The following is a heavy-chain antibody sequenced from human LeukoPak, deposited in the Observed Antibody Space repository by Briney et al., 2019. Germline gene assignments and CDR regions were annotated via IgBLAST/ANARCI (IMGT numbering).Heavy chain of an antibody. CDR2: IYYSGRT. CDR1: GGSIRSYY. J-gene: IGHJ4*02. Sequence: SETLSLTCTVSGGSIRSYYWGWIRQPPGKGLEWIGSIYYSGRTYYNPSLKSRVTISVDTSKNQFSLKLSSVTAADTAVYYCARLGAAAGELDYWGQGTLVTVSS. CDR3: ARLGAAAGELDY. V-gene: IGHV4-39*01. D-gene: IGHD6-13*01.